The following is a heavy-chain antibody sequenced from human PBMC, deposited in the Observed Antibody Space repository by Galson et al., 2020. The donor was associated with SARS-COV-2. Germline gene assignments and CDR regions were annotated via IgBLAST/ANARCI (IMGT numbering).Heavy chain of an antibody. D-gene: IGHD3-3*01. CDR2: IYSSGST. CDR3: ARAWRDRFRPEVFWSGYYPYYYGMDV. Sequence: SETLSLTCTVSGGSISSYYWSWIRQPPGKGLEWIGYIYSSGSTNYNPSLKSRVTISVDTSKNQFSLKLSSVTAADTAVYYCARAWRDRFRPEVFWSGYYPYYYGMDVWGQGTTVTVSS. J-gene: IGHJ6*02. V-gene: IGHV4-59*08. CDR1: GGSISSYY.